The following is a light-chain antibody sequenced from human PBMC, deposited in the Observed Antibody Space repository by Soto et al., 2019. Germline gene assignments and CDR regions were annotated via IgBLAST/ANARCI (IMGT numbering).Light chain of an antibody. V-gene: IGKV1-5*03. Sequence: DIQMTQSPSTLSGSVGDRVTITCRASQTISSWLAWYQQKPGKAPKLLIYKASSLESGVPSRFSGSGSGTEFTVTISSLQPEDFATYYCQQFNSYPWTFGQGTRWIS. CDR1: QTISSW. CDR2: KAS. J-gene: IGKJ1*01. CDR3: QQFNSYPWT.